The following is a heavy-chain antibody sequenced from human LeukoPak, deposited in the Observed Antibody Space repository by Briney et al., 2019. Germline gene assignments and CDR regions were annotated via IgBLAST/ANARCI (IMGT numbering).Heavy chain of an antibody. V-gene: IGHV3-53*01. CDR1: GFTVSSNY. Sequence: GGSLRLSCAASGFTVSSNYMRWVRQAPGKGLEGVSVIYSGGSTYYADSVKGRFTISRDNSKNTLYLQMNSLRAEDTAVYYCARNYYDSSGYDYAFDYWGEGTLVTVSS. CDR3: ARNYYDSSGYDYAFDY. CDR2: IYSGGST. J-gene: IGHJ4*02. D-gene: IGHD3-22*01.